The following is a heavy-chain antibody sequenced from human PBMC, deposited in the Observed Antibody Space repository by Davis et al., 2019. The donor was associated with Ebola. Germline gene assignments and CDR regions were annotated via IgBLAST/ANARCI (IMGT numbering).Heavy chain of an antibody. Sequence: GGSLRLSCVASGFSFSSYSMNWVRQAPGKGLEWVASISNRGSYIYYADSLEGRFTISRNNAKNSLYLQMNSLRAEDTAVYYCARDRDPYYDIMIGYSPIDYWGQGTLVTVSS. CDR3: ARDRDPYYDIMIGYSPIDY. J-gene: IGHJ4*02. V-gene: IGHV3-21*04. CDR1: GFSFSSYS. D-gene: IGHD3-9*01. CDR2: ISNRGSYI.